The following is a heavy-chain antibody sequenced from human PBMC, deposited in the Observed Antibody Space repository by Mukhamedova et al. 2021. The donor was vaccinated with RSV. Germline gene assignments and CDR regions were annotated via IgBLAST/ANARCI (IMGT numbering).Heavy chain of an antibody. Sequence: GKGLEWVAHINKDGSEKYYLDSVKGRFTISRDNAENSLYLQMNSLRAEDTAVYYCARDAPGRKYDYWGQGTLVTVSS. CDR3: ARDAPGRKYDY. V-gene: IGHV3-7*01. CDR2: INKDGSEK. D-gene: IGHD2-15*01. J-gene: IGHJ4*02.